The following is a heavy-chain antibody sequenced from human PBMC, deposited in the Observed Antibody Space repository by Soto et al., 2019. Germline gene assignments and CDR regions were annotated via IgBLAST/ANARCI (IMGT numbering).Heavy chain of an antibody. CDR2: ISSNGGST. D-gene: IGHD2-2*01. V-gene: IGHV3-64*04. CDR3: AKDPYCSSTSCYDWFDP. J-gene: IGHJ5*02. CDR1: GFTFSSYA. Sequence: PGGSLRLSCSASGFTFSSYAMHWVRQAPGKGLEYVSAISSNGGSTYYADSVKGRFTISRDNSKNTLYLQMNSLRAEDTAVYYCAKDPYCSSTSCYDWFDPWGQGTLVTVSS.